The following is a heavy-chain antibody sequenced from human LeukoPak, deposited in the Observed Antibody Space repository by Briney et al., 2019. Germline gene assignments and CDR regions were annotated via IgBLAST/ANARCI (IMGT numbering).Heavy chain of an antibody. CDR3: ASAAAYYYDSSGSPHDY. CDR2: ISSSSSYI. Sequence: GGSLRLSCAASGFTFSSYSMNWVRQAPGKGLEWVSSISSSSSYIYYADSVKGRFTISRDNAKNSLYLQMNSLRAEDTAVYYCASAAAYYYDSSGSPHDYWGQGTLVTVSS. J-gene: IGHJ4*02. V-gene: IGHV3-21*01. CDR1: GFTFSSYS. D-gene: IGHD3-22*01.